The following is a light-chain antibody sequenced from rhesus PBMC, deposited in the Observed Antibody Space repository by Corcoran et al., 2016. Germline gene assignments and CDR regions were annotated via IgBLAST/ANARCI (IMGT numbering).Light chain of an antibody. CDR2: KPS. Sequence: DIQMTQSPSSLSASVGDTVTITCRASQSISSWLAWYQQKPGKAPKLLIYKPSILQSGVPSRFSGSGSGTDFTLTISSLQSEDFATYYCQQYSSSPFTFGPGTKLDSK. CDR1: QSISSW. CDR3: QQYSSSPFT. V-gene: IGKV1-22*01. J-gene: IGKJ3*01.